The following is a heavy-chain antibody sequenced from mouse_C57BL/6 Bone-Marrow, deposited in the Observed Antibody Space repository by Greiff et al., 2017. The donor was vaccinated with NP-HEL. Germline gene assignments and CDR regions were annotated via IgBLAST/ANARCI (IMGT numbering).Heavy chain of an antibody. J-gene: IGHJ3*01. V-gene: IGHV1-53*01. CDR1: GYSFTSYW. Sequence: VQLQQPGTELVQPGASVKLSCKASGYSFTSYWMHWVKQRPGQGLEWIGNINPRYGGTTYHEKFKNQATLTVTNSSRPAYMQLSSLTAEDSAVYYCARRGTAPFAYWGQGTLVTVSA. D-gene: IGHD3-3*01. CDR2: INPRYGGT. CDR3: ARRGTAPFAY.